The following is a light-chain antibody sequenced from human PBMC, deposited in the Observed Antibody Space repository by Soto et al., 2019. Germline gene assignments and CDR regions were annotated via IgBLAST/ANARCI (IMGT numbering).Light chain of an antibody. Sequence: QSVLTQPPSASGSPGQSVTITCTGTSSDVGNNFVSWYQQHPGKAPKMLIYEVTKRPSGVPDRFSGSKSDFTASLTVSGLQAEDEADYYCSSYTTTSTQVFGGGTKLTVL. V-gene: IGLV2-8*01. CDR2: EVT. CDR3: SSYTTTSTQV. CDR1: SSDVGNNF. J-gene: IGLJ2*01.